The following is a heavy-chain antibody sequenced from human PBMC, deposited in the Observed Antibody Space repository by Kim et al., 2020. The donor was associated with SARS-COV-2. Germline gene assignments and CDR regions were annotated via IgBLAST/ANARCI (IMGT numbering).Heavy chain of an antibody. CDR1: GFTFGDYT. Sequence: GGSLRLSCTASGFTFGDYTMSWVRQAPGKGLEWVGFIRNKAYGGTTEYAASVKGRFTISRDDSKSIAYLQMNSLKTEDTAVYYCTRGRVHDYWGQGTLVT. J-gene: IGHJ4*02. V-gene: IGHV3-49*04. CDR3: TRGRVHDY. CDR2: IRNKAYGGTT.